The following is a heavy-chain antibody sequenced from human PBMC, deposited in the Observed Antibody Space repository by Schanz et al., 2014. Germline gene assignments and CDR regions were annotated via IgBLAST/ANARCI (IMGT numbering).Heavy chain of an antibody. V-gene: IGHV4-31*03. CDR1: GGSINSGDYY. J-gene: IGHJ5*02. D-gene: IGHD2-21*01. Sequence: QVQLQESGPGLVKPSQTLSLTCTVSGGSINSGDYYWTWIRQHPGKGLEWIGYIFYSGSTYYNPSLKSRVTMSVDTSKNQFSLKLTSVTAADTAVYYCARAVGGNSALEWFDPWGQGTLVTVSS. CDR3: ARAVGGNSALEWFDP. CDR2: IFYSGST.